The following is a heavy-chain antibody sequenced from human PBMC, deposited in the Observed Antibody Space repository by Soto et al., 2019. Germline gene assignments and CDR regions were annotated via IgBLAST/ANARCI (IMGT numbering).Heavy chain of an antibody. CDR1: GGSISSYY. CDR3: ARGAGRGYSGYEFDY. D-gene: IGHD5-12*01. V-gene: IGHV4-59*01. CDR2: IYYSGST. J-gene: IGHJ4*02. Sequence: PSETLSLTCTVSGGSISSYYWSWIRQPPGKGLEWIGYIYYSGSTNYNPSLKSRVTISVDTSKNQFSLKLSSVTAADTAVYYCARGAGRGYSGYEFDYWGQGTLVTVSS.